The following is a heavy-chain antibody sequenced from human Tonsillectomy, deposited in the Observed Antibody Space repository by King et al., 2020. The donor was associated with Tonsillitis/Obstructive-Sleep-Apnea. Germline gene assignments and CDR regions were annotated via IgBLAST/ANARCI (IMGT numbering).Heavy chain of an antibody. Sequence: VQLVESGGGVVQPGRSLRLSCAASGFSFRSYAMHWVRQAPGKGLEWVAVISYDGSNKYYADSVKGRFTISRDNSKNTLYLQMNSRRAEDTALYYCARPAKWGGWGDDYYDYLMDVWGKGTTVTVSS. D-gene: IGHD1-26*01. CDR2: ISYDGSNK. V-gene: IGHV3-30*04. CDR3: ARPAKWGGWGDDYYDYLMDV. J-gene: IGHJ6*03. CDR1: GFSFRSYA.